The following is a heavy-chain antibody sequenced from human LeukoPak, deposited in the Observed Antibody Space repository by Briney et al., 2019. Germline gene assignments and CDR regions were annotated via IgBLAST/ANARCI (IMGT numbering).Heavy chain of an antibody. CDR1: GASISSNTYY. D-gene: IGHD1-26*01. V-gene: IGHV4-39*01. CDR3: ARQIWYSGSYPNAFNL. Sequence: PSETLSLTCTVSGASISSNTYYWGWIRQPPGKGLQWIGSIYYNGKTFNNPSLKGRVTVAVETSHNQIYQRLTSVTAADTAVYYCARQIWYSGSYPNAFNLWGQGTMVTVSS. J-gene: IGHJ3*01. CDR2: IYYNGKT.